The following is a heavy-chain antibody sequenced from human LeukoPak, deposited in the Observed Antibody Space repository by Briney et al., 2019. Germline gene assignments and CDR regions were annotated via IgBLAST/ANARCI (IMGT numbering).Heavy chain of an antibody. Sequence: ASVKVSCKTSGYTFTSYGITWVRQAPGQGLEWLGWISGNNGDTSYAHNVDGRVTMTTDASTSTGYMELRSLRSDDTAVYYCARTSITMVSSTWGQGTLVIVSS. CDR1: GYTFTSYG. J-gene: IGHJ4*02. CDR3: ARTSITMVSST. CDR2: ISGNNGDT. V-gene: IGHV1-18*04. D-gene: IGHD3-10*01.